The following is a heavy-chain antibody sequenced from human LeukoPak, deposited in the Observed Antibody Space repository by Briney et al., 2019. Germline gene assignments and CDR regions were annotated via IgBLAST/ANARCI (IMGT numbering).Heavy chain of an antibody. CDR1: GFTFSSYS. CDR3: ARDAHGSGSFYDY. V-gene: IGHV3-21*01. Sequence: GGSLRLSCAASGFTFSSYSMNWVRQAPGKGLEWVSSISGSSSYIYYADSVKGRFTISRDNAKNSLYLQMNSLRAEDTAVYYCARDAHGSGSFYDYWGQGTLVTVSS. CDR2: ISGSSSYI. D-gene: IGHD3-10*01. J-gene: IGHJ4*02.